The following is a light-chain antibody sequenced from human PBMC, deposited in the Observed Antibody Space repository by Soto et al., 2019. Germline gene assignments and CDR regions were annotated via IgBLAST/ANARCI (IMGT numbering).Light chain of an antibody. Sequence: DIHMTQSPSSLSASFGDRVTITFRASQSISTYLHWYQQKPGKAPNLLIYAASTLQSGVPSMFSGSGSGTDFTLTISSLQPEDFATYFCQHGYSTPLTFGGGTKVDIK. CDR3: QHGYSTPLT. CDR1: QSISTY. V-gene: IGKV1-39*01. J-gene: IGKJ4*01. CDR2: AAS.